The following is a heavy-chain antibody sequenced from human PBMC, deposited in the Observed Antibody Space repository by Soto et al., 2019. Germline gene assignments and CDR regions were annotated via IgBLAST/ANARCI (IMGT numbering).Heavy chain of an antibody. J-gene: IGHJ2*01. CDR2: ISGSGGST. CDR3: AKDSSSSYKSKYWYFDL. D-gene: IGHD6-6*01. V-gene: IGHV3-23*01. CDR1: GFTFSSYA. Sequence: GGSLRLSCAASGFTFSSYAMSWVRQAPGKGLEWVSAISGSGGSTYYADSVKGRFTISRDNSKNTLYLQMNSLRAEDTAVYYCAKDSSSSYKSKYWYFDLWGRGTLVTVSS.